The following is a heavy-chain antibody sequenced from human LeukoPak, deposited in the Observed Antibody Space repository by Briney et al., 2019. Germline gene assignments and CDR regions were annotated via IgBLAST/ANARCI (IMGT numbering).Heavy chain of an antibody. D-gene: IGHD5-24*01. J-gene: IGHJ4*02. V-gene: IGHV3-30*18. CDR2: ISYDGSNK. CDR1: GFTFSSYG. CDR3: AKGAGYNPVGY. Sequence: SGGSLRLSCAASGFTFSSYGMHWVRQAPGKGLEWVAVISYDGSNKYYADSVKGRFTISRDNSKNTLYLQMNSLRAEDTAVYYCAKGAGYNPVGYWGQGTLVTVSS.